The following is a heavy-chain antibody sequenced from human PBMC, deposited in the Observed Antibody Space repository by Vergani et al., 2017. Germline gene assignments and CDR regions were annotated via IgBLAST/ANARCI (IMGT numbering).Heavy chain of an antibody. CDR2: INHSGST. D-gene: IGHD2-2*01. CDR3: ARGTVPAAMY. Sequence: QVQLQESGPGLVKPSETLSLTCTVSGGSISSYYWSWIRQPPGKGLEWIGEINHSGSTNYNPSLKSRVTISVDTSKNQFSLKLSSVTAADTAVYYCARGTVPAAMYWGQGTLVTVSS. CDR1: GGSISSYY. V-gene: IGHV4-34*01. J-gene: IGHJ4*02.